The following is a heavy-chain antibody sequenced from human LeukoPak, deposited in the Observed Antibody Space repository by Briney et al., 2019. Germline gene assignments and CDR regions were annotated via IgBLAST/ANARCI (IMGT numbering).Heavy chain of an antibody. CDR1: GYTFTSYG. V-gene: IGHV1-18*01. J-gene: IGHJ4*02. CDR3: ARVVIPRRYYYDSSGLGSAIDY. D-gene: IGHD3-22*01. CDR2: ISAYNGNT. Sequence: ASVKVSCKASGYTFTSYGISWVRQAPGQGLEWMGWISAYNGNTNYVQELQGRVTMTTDTSTSTAYMELRSLRSDDTAVYYCARVVIPRRYYYDSSGLGSAIDYWGQGTLVTVSS.